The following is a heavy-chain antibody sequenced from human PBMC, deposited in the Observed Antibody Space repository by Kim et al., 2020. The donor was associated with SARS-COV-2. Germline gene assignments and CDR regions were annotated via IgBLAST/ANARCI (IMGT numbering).Heavy chain of an antibody. CDR2: IYYSGST. D-gene: IGHD3-10*01. Sequence: SETLSLTCTVSGGSVSSGSYYWSWIRQPPGKGLEWIGYIYYSGSTNYNPSLKSRVTISVDTSKNQFSLKLSSVTAADTAVYYCAREKRYYGSGSYYPYY. V-gene: IGHV4-61*01. CDR3: AREKRYYGSGSYYPYY. J-gene: IGHJ6*01. CDR1: GGSVSSGSYY.